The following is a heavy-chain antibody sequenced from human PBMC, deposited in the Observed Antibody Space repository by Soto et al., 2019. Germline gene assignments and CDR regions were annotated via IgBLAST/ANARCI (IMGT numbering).Heavy chain of an antibody. V-gene: IGHV1-18*01. Sequence: QVPLVQSGAEVKKPGASVKVSCKTSGYNFTTYGVSSVRQAPGQGLEWMGWISGHNGHTNYAQTFQGRVTMTTDTSTTTAYMELRSLRSDDTAVYYCARYQPYSPGYYYFDHWGQGTLAIVTS. D-gene: IGHD6-19*01. CDR3: ARYQPYSPGYYYFDH. CDR2: ISGHNGHT. CDR1: GYNFTTYG. J-gene: IGHJ4*02.